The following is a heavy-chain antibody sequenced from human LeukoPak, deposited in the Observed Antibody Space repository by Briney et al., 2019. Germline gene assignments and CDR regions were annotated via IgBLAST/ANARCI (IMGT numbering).Heavy chain of an antibody. CDR2: NTGR. CDR1: GAPTSSSTHY. J-gene: IGHJ4*02. D-gene: IGHD4-11*01. Sequence: SETLSLTCTVSGAPTSSSTHYWSWIRHPPGKGLEWIGYNTGRNDNPSLKGRLTISVDTSSNQFSLRLTSVTAADTAVYYCARDNYGSLDYWGQGILVTVSS. CDR3: ARDNYGSLDY. V-gene: IGHV4-61*01.